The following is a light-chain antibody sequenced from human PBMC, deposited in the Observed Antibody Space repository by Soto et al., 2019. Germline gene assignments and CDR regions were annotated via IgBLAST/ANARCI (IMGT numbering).Light chain of an antibody. CDR1: SSDVGGYNY. J-gene: IGLJ2*01. CDR3: SSYTSSSVV. CDR2: EVS. V-gene: IGLV2-14*01. Sequence: QSALTQPASVSGSPGQSITISCTGTSSDVGGYNYVSWYQQHPRKAPKLMIYEVSNRPSGVSNRFSGSKSRNTASLTISGLQAEDEADYYCSSYTSSSVVFGGGTKLTVL.